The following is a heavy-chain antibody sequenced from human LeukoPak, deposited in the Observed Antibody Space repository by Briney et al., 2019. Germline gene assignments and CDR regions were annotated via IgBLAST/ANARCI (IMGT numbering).Heavy chain of an antibody. Sequence: GGSLRLSCAASGFTVSSNYMSWVRQAPGKGLEWVSVIYSGGSTYYADSVKGRFTLSRHNSKNTLYLQMNSLRAEDTAVYYCARDLGGSFDYWGQGTLVTVSS. CDR1: GFTVSSNY. J-gene: IGHJ4*02. CDR3: ARDLGGSFDY. V-gene: IGHV3-53*04. D-gene: IGHD1-26*01. CDR2: IYSGGST.